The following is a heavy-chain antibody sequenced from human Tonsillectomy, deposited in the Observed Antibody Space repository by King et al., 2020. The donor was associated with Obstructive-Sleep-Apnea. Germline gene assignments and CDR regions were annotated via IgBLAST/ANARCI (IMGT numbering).Heavy chain of an antibody. CDR1: GGSIISSSNW. J-gene: IGHJ4*02. CDR3: ARIYWSWDY. D-gene: IGHD2-8*02. V-gene: IGHV4-4*02. Sequence: LQLQESGPGLVKPSGTLSLTCAVSGGSIISSSNWWSWVRQPPGKGLEWIGEVHHSGSTNYNPSLKSRVTISVDKSKNQFSLKLSSVTAADTAVYYCARIYWSWDYWGQGTLVTVSS. CDR2: VHHSGST.